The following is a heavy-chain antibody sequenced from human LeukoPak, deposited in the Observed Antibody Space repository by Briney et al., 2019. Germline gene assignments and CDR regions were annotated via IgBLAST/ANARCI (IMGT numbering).Heavy chain of an antibody. V-gene: IGHV4-59*01. CDR1: GGSISNYY. CDR3: ARDSYSSGTGYYGMDV. J-gene: IGHJ6*02. D-gene: IGHD3-10*01. Sequence: SETLSLTCSVSGGSISNYYWSWIRQPPGKGLEWIGHIYYSGSTNYNPSLKSRVTISGDTSKNQFSLKLTSVTAADTAVYYCARDSYSSGTGYYGMDVWGQGTTVTVSS. CDR2: IYYSGST.